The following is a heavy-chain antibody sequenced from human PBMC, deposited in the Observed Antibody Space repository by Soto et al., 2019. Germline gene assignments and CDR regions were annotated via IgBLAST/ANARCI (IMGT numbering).Heavy chain of an antibody. CDR2: ISYDGSNK. J-gene: IGHJ4*02. CDR1: GFTFSSYA. V-gene: IGHV3-30-3*01. CDR3: ARDPVRYSYGSPFLDY. D-gene: IGHD5-18*01. Sequence: QVQLVESGGGVVQPGRSLRRSCAASGFTFSSYAMHWVRQAPGKGLEWVAVISYDGSNKYYADSVKGRFTISRDNSKNTLYLQINSLRAEDTAVYYCARDPVRYSYGSPFLDYWGQGTLVTVSS.